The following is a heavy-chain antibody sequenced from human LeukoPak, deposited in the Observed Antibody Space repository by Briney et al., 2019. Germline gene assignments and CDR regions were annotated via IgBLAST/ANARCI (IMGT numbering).Heavy chain of an antibody. CDR1: GGSISTYY. Sequence: SETLSLTCSVSGGSISTYYWSWIRQPPGEGLEWIGYIYYSGSTYYNPSLKSRVTISVDTSKNQFSLKLSSVTAADTAVYYCARVDLYSSSWRASNWFDPWGQGTLVTVSS. CDR2: IYYSGST. D-gene: IGHD6-13*01. CDR3: ARVDLYSSSWRASNWFDP. J-gene: IGHJ5*02. V-gene: IGHV4-59*08.